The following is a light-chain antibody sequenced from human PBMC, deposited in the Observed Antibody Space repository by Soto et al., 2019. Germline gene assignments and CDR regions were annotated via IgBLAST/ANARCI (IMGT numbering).Light chain of an antibody. J-gene: IGLJ3*02. CDR2: GNS. Sequence: QSVLTQPPSVSGAPGQRVTISCPGSSSNIGAGYYVHWYQQLPGTAPKLLIYGNSNRPSGVPHRFSGSKSGTSSSLPITGLQDEDDADYYCQPYDSSLSGWVFGGGTKLTVL. CDR3: QPYDSSLSGWV. CDR1: SSNIGAGYY. V-gene: IGLV1-40*01.